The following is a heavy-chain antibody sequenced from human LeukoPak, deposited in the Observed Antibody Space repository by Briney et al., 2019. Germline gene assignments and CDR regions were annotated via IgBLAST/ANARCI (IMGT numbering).Heavy chain of an antibody. CDR2: ITSSSYI. CDR1: GFTFSDVG. CDR3: ARDSPSGSYYYFDY. J-gene: IGHJ4*02. D-gene: IGHD1-26*01. Sequence: GGSLRLSCAASGFTFSDVGMNWVRQAPGKGLEWVSSITSSSYIYYADSVKGRFTISRDNAKNSLYLQMNSLRAEDTAVYYCARDSPSGSYYYFDYWGQGTMVTVSS. V-gene: IGHV3-69-1*01.